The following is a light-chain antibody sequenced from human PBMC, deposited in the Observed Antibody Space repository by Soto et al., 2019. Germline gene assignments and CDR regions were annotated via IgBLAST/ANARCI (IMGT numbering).Light chain of an antibody. CDR2: EVT. Sequence: QSALTQPASMSGSPGQSITISCTGTSSDIGAYNYVSWYQQHPGKAPKLLIYEVTNRPSGVSDRFSGSKSGNTASVTISGLQAEDEANYYCNSYTTLSNRVFGTGTKVTVL. CDR3: NSYTTLSNRV. CDR1: SSDIGAYNY. V-gene: IGLV2-14*01. J-gene: IGLJ1*01.